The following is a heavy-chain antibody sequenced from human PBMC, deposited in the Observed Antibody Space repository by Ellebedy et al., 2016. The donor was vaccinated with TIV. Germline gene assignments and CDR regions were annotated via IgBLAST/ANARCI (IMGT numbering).Heavy chain of an antibody. D-gene: IGHD3-10*01. J-gene: IGHJ4*02. CDR2: IYYSGSA. CDR1: GGSISSSSYN. Sequence: SETLSLXXTVSGGSISSSSYNWGWVRQSPGKGLEWIGSIYYSGSAHYNPSLKSGVAISVDTAKNEFSLQLNSVTPEDTAVYYCARDFTTVRGVMNPFDYWGQGTLVTVSS. CDR3: ARDFTTVRGVMNPFDY. V-gene: IGHV4-39*07.